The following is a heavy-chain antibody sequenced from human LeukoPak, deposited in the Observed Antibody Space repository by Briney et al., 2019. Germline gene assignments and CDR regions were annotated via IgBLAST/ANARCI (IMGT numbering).Heavy chain of an antibody. J-gene: IGHJ4*02. CDR2: IYYSGST. CDR3: ARTLGYCSGGSCRLFDY. D-gene: IGHD2-15*01. Sequence: SETLSLTCIVSGGSISSYYWSWIRQPPGKGLEWIGYIYYSGSTNYNPSLKSRVTISVDTSKNQFSLKLSSVTAADTAVYYCARTLGYCSGGSCRLFDYWGQGTLVTVSS. V-gene: IGHV4-59*08. CDR1: GGSISSYY.